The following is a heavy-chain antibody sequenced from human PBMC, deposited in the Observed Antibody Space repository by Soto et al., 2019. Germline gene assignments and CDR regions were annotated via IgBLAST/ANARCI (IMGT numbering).Heavy chain of an antibody. J-gene: IGHJ6*02. CDR3: ARRSGRTGSLSYGMDV. V-gene: IGHV4-39*01. D-gene: IGHD2-15*01. CDR2: IYYSGST. CDR1: GASISSSGYY. Sequence: QLQLQESGPGLVKPSETLSLTCTVSGASISSSGYYWGWIRQPPGKGLEWIGSIYYSGSTYYNPSLKSRVTISIDTSENQFSLKLTSVTAADTAVYYCARRSGRTGSLSYGMDVWGQGTTVTVSS.